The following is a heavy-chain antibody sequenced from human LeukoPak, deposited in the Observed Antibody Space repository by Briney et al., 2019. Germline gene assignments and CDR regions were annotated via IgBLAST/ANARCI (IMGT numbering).Heavy chain of an antibody. V-gene: IGHV1-2*02. CDR1: GYTFTGYY. D-gene: IGHD6-19*01. CDR2: INPNSGGT. CDR3: ARELEGGWNYLDY. J-gene: IGHJ4*02. Sequence: GASVKVSCKASGYTFTGYYMHWVRQAPGQGLEWMGWINPNSGGTNYAQKFQGRVTMTRDTSISTAYMELSRLRSDDTAVYYCARELEGGWNYLDYWGQGTLVTVSS.